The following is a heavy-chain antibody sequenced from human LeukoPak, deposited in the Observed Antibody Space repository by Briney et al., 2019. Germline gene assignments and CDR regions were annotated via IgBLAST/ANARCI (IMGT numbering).Heavy chain of an antibody. CDR1: GFTFSSYA. V-gene: IGHV3-23*01. CDR2: ISSSGIAT. J-gene: IGHJ4*02. Sequence: GGSLRLSCAASGFTFSSYAMSWVRQAPGMGLEWVSLISSSGIATYYADSVKGRFIISRDNSNNTLFLYMHSLRAEDTALYYCAKDLGGLQYSSSSVDSWGQGTLVTVSS. D-gene: IGHD6-6*01. CDR3: AKDLGGLQYSSSSVDS.